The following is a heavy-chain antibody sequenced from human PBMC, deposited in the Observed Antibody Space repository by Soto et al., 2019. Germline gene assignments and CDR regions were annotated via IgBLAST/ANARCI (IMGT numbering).Heavy chain of an antibody. CDR3: ARDPSPYTSGWYGIDF. Sequence: PGGSLRLSCTASGFMFSAYAMLWVRQAPGKGLEWVAAMSYDGTNTYYADSVKGRFTISRDNSKNTLFLQMSSLTADDSAVYYCARDPSPYTSGWYGIDFWGLGTLVTVYS. J-gene: IGHJ4*01. D-gene: IGHD6-19*01. CDR2: MSYDGTNT. V-gene: IGHV3-30-3*01. CDR1: GFMFSAYA.